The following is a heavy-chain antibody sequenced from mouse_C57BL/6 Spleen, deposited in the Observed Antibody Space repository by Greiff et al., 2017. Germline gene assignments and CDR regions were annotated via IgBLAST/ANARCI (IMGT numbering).Heavy chain of an antibody. D-gene: IGHD4-1*01. CDR3: ARSTGSFDY. J-gene: IGHJ2*01. CDR2: IYPGDGDT. CDR1: GYAFSSSW. V-gene: IGHV1-82*01. Sequence: QVQLQQSGPELVKPGASVKISCKASGYAFSSSWMNWVKQRPGKGLEWIGRIYPGDGDTNYNGKFKGKATLTADKSSSTAYMQLSSLTSEDSAVYCCARSTGSFDYWGQGTTLTVSS.